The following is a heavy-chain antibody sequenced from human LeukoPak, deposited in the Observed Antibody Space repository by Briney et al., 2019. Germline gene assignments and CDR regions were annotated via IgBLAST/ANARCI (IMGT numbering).Heavy chain of an antibody. CDR3: ARDQYFGRVSFDY. Sequence: GGSLRLSCAASGFTVSSNYMSWVRQAPGKGLEWVSVIYSGGSTYYADSVKGRFTISRDNSKNTLYLQMNSLRAEDTAVYYCARDQYFGRVSFDYWGQGTLVTVSS. V-gene: IGHV3-66*01. CDR1: GFTVSSNY. CDR2: IYSGGST. J-gene: IGHJ4*02. D-gene: IGHD2/OR15-2a*01.